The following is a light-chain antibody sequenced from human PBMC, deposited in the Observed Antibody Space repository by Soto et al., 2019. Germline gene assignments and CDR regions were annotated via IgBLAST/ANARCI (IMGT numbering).Light chain of an antibody. CDR2: GNS. CDR3: QSYDSSLSGSNV. CDR1: SSNIGAGYD. Sequence: QLVLTQPPSVSGAPGQRVTISCTGSSSNIGAGYDVHWYQQLPGTAPKLLIYGNSNRPSGVPDRFSGSKSGTSASLAITGRQAEEEADYYCQSYDSSLSGSNVFGTGTKLTVL. J-gene: IGLJ1*01. V-gene: IGLV1-40*01.